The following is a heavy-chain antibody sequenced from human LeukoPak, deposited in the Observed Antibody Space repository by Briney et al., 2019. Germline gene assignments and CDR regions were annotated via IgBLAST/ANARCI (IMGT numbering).Heavy chain of an antibody. CDR1: GGSICSYS. J-gene: IGHJ4*02. CDR3: ASSSSGNPLYYFDY. CDR2: ISYSGST. V-gene: IGHV4-59*08. Sequence: SETLSLTCTVSGGSICSYSWNWIRQPPGKGLEWIGYISYSGSTNYNPSLRSRGTISVDTSKNQFSLKLSSVTAADAAVYYCASSSSGNPLYYFDYWGQGILVTVSS. D-gene: IGHD6-19*01.